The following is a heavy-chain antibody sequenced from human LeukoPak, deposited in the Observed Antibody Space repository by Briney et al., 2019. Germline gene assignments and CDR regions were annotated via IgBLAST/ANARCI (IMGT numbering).Heavy chain of an antibody. CDR2: INPNSGGT. D-gene: IGHD3-9*01. CDR1: GYTFTGYY. CDR3: ARDDYDIGAFDI. Sequence: ASVKVSCKASGYTFTGYYMHWVRQAPGQGLEWMGWINPNSGGTNYAQRFQGRVTMTRDTSISTAYMELSRLRSDDTAVYYCARDDYDIGAFDIWGQGTMVTVSS. V-gene: IGHV1-2*02. J-gene: IGHJ3*02.